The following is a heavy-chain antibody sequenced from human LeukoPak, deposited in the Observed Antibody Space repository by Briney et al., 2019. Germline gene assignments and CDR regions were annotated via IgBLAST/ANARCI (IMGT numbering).Heavy chain of an antibody. CDR3: AKLRVWPGSDVDYGGNGGDFDY. CDR1: GLIVSSNY. V-gene: IGHV3-53*05. CDR2: IYSGGST. D-gene: IGHD4-23*01. Sequence: GGSLRLSCAASGLIVSSNYMSWVRQAPGKGLEWVSVIYSGGSTHYADSVKGRFTISRDNSKNTLYLQMNSLRAEDTAVYYCAKLRVWPGSDVDYGGNGGDFDYWGQGTLVTVSS. J-gene: IGHJ4*02.